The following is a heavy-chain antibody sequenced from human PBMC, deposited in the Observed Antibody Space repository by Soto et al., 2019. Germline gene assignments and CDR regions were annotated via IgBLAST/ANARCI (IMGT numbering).Heavy chain of an antibody. J-gene: IGHJ6*03. CDR1: GGSFSGYQ. Sequence: QVQLQQWGAGLLKRSETLSLTCAVYGGSFSGYQWSWIRQTPGKGLEWIGGINDSGDINYNPSLKSRVTILVDSPKKQISLRLSSVTAADTAVYYCARGLILWFGELSRRGGYYYYMDVWGKGTTVTVSS. CDR3: ARGLILWFGELSRRGGYYYYMDV. V-gene: IGHV4-34*01. D-gene: IGHD3-10*01. CDR2: INDSGDI.